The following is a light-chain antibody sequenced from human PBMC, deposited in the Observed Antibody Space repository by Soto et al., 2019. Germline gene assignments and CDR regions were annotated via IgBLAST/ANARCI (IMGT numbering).Light chain of an antibody. J-gene: IGLJ1*01. Sequence: QSVLTQPASVSGSPGQSITISCTGTSSDVGGYNYVSWYQQHPGKAPKLMIYDVSSRPSGVSDRFSGSKSGNTASLTISGLQAEDEADYYCSSYTSSNTYVFGTGTRSPS. V-gene: IGLV2-14*01. CDR3: SSYTSSNTYV. CDR2: DVS. CDR1: SSDVGGYNY.